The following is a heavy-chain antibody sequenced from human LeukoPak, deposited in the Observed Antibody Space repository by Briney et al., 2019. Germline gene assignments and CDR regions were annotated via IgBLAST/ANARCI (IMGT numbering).Heavy chain of an antibody. Sequence: ASVKVSCKASGGTFSSYAISWVRQAPGQGLEWMGGIIPIFGTANYAQKFQGRVTITTDESTSTAYMELSSLRSEDTAVYYCARGLTRIAAAGYYYYYYMDVWGKGTTVTVSS. D-gene: IGHD6-13*01. CDR1: GGTFSSYA. CDR3: ARGLTRIAAAGYYYYYYMDV. J-gene: IGHJ6*03. CDR2: IIPIFGTA. V-gene: IGHV1-69*05.